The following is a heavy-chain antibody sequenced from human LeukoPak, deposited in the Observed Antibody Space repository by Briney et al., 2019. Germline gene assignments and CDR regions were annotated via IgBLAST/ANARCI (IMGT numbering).Heavy chain of an antibody. CDR2: ISAYNGNT. CDR3: ARDDKQWLPQPPLEH. J-gene: IGHJ1*01. Sequence: ASVKVSCKASGYTFTSYGISWVRQAPGQGLEWMGWISAYNGNTNYAQKLQGRVTMTTDTSTSTAYMELRSLRSDDTAVYYCARDDKQWLPQPPLEHWGQGTLVTVSS. V-gene: IGHV1-18*01. CDR1: GYTFTSYG. D-gene: IGHD6-19*01.